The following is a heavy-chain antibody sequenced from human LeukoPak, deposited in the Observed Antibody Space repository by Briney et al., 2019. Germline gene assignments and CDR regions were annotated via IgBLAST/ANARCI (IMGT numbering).Heavy chain of an antibody. CDR2: INWNGGST. Sequence: GGSLRLSCAASGFTFDDYGMSWVRQAPGKGLEWVSGINWNGGSTGYADSVKGRFTISRDNAKNSLYPQMNSLRAEDTALYYCARDLPLAAMAPGGYWGQGTLVTVSS. J-gene: IGHJ4*02. CDR3: ARDLPLAAMAPGGY. V-gene: IGHV3-20*04. CDR1: GFTFDDYG. D-gene: IGHD5-18*01.